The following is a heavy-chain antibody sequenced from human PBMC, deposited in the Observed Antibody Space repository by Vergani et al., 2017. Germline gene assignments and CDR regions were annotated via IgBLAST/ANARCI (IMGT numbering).Heavy chain of an antibody. CDR1: GFSFRGHG. D-gene: IGHD3-22*01. Sequence: QVHLVESGGGVVQPGRSLTLSCVASGFSFRGHGMHWVRQAPGKGLEWVAMISYDGDRRDYGDFAKGRFTISRDSSKTVYLQMNSLRVEDTAMYYCARMGGYDEGDAFRIGYFDSWGPGILVTVSS. J-gene: IGHJ4*02. CDR3: ARMGGYDEGDAFRIGYFDS. CDR2: ISYDGDRR. V-gene: IGHV3-30*03.